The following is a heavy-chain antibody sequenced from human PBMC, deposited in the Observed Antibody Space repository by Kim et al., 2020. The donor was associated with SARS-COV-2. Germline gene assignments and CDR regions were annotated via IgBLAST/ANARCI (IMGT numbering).Heavy chain of an antibody. V-gene: IGHV3-23*01. D-gene: IGHD2-21*01. Sequence: GIKYYADSLKGRFTISRDNSKNTLYLQMNGLRAEDTAVYYCAGIPGDFDIWGQGTMVTVSS. CDR3: AGIPGDFDI. CDR2: GIK. J-gene: IGHJ3*02.